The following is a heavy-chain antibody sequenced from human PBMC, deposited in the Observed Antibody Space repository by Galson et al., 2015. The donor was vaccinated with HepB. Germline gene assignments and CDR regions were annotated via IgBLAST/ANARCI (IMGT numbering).Heavy chain of an antibody. CDR1: GFTFDDYA. D-gene: IGHD6-13*01. V-gene: IGHV3-9*01. CDR2: ITWSGDSI. J-gene: IGHJ4*02. CDR3: AKDFAPHIIAATGS. Sequence: SLRLSCAASGFTFDDYAIHWVRQRPGKGLEWVSGITWSGDSIGYADSVKGRFTISRDNANKSLYLQMNNLRSEDTALYYCAKDFAPHIIAATGSWGQGILVTVSA.